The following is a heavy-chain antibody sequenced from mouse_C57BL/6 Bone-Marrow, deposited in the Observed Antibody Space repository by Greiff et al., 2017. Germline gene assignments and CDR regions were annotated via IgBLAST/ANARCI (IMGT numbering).Heavy chain of an antibody. V-gene: IGHV3-6*01. CDR3: ARDRIYYYGSMRDYFDY. CDR2: ISYDGSN. Sequence: EVQLQQPGPGLVKPSQSLSLTCSVTGYSITSGYYWNWIRQFPGNKLEWMGYISYDGSNNYNPSLKNRISITRDTSKNKFFLKLNSVTTEDTATYYGARDRIYYYGSMRDYFDYWGQGTTLTVSS. CDR1: GYSITSGYY. D-gene: IGHD1-1*01. J-gene: IGHJ2*01.